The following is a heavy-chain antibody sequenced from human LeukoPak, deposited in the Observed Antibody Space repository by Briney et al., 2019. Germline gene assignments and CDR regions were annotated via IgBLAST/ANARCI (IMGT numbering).Heavy chain of an antibody. D-gene: IGHD3-10*01. CDR2: IYHSGST. CDR1: GGSISSGGYS. CDR3: ARGPYGSGSYIFDY. V-gene: IGHV4-30-2*01. J-gene: IGHJ4*02. Sequence: SETLSLTCAVSGGSISSGGYSWSWIRQPPGKGLEWIGYIYHSGSTYYNPSLKSRDTISVDRSKNQFSLKLSSVTAADTAVYYCARGPYGSGSYIFDYWGQGTLVTVSS.